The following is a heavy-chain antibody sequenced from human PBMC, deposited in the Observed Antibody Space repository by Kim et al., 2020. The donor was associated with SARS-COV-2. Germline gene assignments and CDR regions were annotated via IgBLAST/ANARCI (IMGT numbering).Heavy chain of an antibody. CDR1: GFTFSGYT. V-gene: IGHV3-30*04. Sequence: GGSLRLSCAGSGFTFSGYTMHWVRQAPGKGLEWVAFIAYDGGNKYYVDAVKGRFTISRDNSKNTLYLQMSSLRAEDTAVYYCATDGPRYGSGSYFEYWGQGTLGTVSS. J-gene: IGHJ4*02. CDR2: IAYDGGNK. D-gene: IGHD3-10*01. CDR3: ATDGPRYGSGSYFEY.